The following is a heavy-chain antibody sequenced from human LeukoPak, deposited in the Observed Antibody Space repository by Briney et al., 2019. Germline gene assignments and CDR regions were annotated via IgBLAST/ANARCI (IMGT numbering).Heavy chain of an antibody. CDR3: ARDFDGGLLDY. Sequence: GGSLRLSCAASRFTFSKSWMYWVRQAPEKGPVWVSRISPDGRETKYADSVKGRFTISRDNAKNTLFLQMNSLRADDTAVYYCARDFDGGLLDYWGQGTLVTVSS. V-gene: IGHV3-74*03. CDR2: ISPDGRET. J-gene: IGHJ4*02. CDR1: RFTFSKSW. D-gene: IGHD2-15*01.